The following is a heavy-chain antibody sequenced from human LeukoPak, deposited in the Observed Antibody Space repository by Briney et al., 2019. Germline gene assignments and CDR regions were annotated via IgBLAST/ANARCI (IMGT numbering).Heavy chain of an antibody. CDR3: ARGRYSAGHTWFDP. V-gene: IGHV4-59*01. D-gene: IGHD3-9*01. J-gene: IGHJ5*02. CDR2: IHHTAST. CDR1: AGSITSSY. Sequence: PSATLSLTCTVAAGSITSSYWSCIRQSPGKGLEWIGYIHHTASTNYNPSLKSRVTMLFDTSKNQFSLKLSFVTAAGTAVYYCARGRYSAGHTWFDPWGQGTLVTVS.